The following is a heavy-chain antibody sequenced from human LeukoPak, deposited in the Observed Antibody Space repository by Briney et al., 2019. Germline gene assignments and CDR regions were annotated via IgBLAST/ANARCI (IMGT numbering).Heavy chain of an antibody. CDR1: GFTFSSYS. D-gene: IGHD6-6*01. V-gene: IGHV3-21*04. Sequence: GGSLRLSCAASGFTFSSYSMNWVRQAPGKGLEWVSSISSSSSYIYYADSVKGRFTISRDNSKNTLYLQMNSLRAEDTAVYYCAKDTEKQLVSDNFDYWGQGTLVTVSS. CDR3: AKDTEKQLVSDNFDY. J-gene: IGHJ4*02. CDR2: ISSSSSYI.